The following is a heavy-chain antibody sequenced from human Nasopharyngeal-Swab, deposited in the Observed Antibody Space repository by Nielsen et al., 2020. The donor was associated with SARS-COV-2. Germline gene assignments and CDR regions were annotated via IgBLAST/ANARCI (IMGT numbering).Heavy chain of an antibody. J-gene: IGHJ6*02. CDR3: ARDISPYCSSTSCYGPFYYYYGMDV. D-gene: IGHD2-2*01. V-gene: IGHV3-21*01. Sequence: RQPPGKGLEWVSSISSSSSYIYYADSVKGRFTISRDNAKNSLYLQMNSLRAEDTAVYYCARDISPYCSSTSCYGPFYYYYGMDVWGQGTTVTVSS. CDR2: ISSSSSYI.